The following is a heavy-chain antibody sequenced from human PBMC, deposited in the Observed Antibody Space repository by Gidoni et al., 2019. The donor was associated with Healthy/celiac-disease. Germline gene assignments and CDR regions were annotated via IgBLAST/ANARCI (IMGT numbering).Heavy chain of an antibody. D-gene: IGHD3-22*01. J-gene: IGHJ4*02. V-gene: IGHV4-34*01. CDR3: ARPKDYYDSSGYYQIFDY. Sequence: QVQLQQWGAGLLKPSATLSLTCAVYGGSFSGYYWSWIRQPPGKGLEWIGEINHSGSTNYNPSLKSRVTISVDTSKNQFSLKLSSVTAADTAVYYCARPKDYYDSSGYYQIFDYWGQGTLVTVSS. CDR2: INHSGST. CDR1: GGSFSGYY.